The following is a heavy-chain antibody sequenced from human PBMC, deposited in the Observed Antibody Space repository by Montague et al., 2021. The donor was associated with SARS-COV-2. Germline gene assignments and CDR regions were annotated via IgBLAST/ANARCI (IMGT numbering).Heavy chain of an antibody. V-gene: IGHV4-34*01. CDR2: INHSGST. CDR1: VGSLSGYD. CDR3: ARGADYDFWSGFLRYKWFDP. J-gene: IGHJ5*02. D-gene: IGHD3-3*01. Sequence: SETLSLTCAGHVGSLSGYDRAWIRQTPTKELEWKGEINHSGSTNYNPSLKSRLTISVDTSKKQFSLKLNSMTAADTAVYYCARGADYDFWSGFLRYKWFDPWGLGTPGTVSS.